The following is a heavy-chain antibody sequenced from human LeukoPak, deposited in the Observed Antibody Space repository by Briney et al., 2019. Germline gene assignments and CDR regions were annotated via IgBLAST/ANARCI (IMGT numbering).Heavy chain of an antibody. CDR1: GGSFSGYY. D-gene: IGHD7-27*01. J-gene: IGHJ4*02. V-gene: IGHV4-34*01. CDR2: IYYSGST. Sequence: SSETLSLTCAVYGGSFSGYYWSWIRQPPGKGLEWIGSIYYSGSTYYNPSLKSRVTISVDTSKNQFSLKLSSVTAADTAVYYCARERLGMVDYWGQGTLVTVSS. CDR3: ARERLGMVDY.